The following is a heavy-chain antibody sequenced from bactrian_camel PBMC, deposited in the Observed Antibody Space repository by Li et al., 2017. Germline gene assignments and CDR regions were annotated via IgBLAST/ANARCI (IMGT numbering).Heavy chain of an antibody. CDR3: AADLCPRGLSRVPFTHRFAN. Sequence: HVQLVESGGGSVQPGGSLRLSCAASGNTYNLNCLDWFRQAPGMEREGVEAVAGIDSEAGTRYSDSVKGRFVISHDNAKNNVYLQMNSLEPGDTAVYYCAADLCPRGLSRVPFTHRFANWGQGTQVTVS. CDR2: IDSEAGT. CDR1: GNTYNLNC. J-gene: IGHJ4*01. V-gene: IGHV3S53*01. D-gene: IGHD5*01.